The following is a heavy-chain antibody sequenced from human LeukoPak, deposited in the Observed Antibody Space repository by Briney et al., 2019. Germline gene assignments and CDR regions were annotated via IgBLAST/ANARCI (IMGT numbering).Heavy chain of an antibody. J-gene: IGHJ4*02. Sequence: GGSLRLSCAASGFNFEDYGMSWVRHIPGKGLEWVSGINWNDGNTDYADSVKGRFTISRDNAKNSLFLQMNSLRAEDTALYYCARGGGGSGSYLLDYWGQGTLVTVSS. D-gene: IGHD3-10*01. CDR3: ARGGGGSGSYLLDY. CDR2: INWNDGNT. V-gene: IGHV3-20*04. CDR1: GFNFEDYG.